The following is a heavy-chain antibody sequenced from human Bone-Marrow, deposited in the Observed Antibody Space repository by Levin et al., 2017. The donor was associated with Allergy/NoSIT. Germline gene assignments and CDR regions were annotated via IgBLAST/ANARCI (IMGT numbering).Heavy chain of an antibody. Sequence: GGSLRLSCAASGFTFSSYGMHWVRQAPGKGLEWVAVISYDGSNKYYADSVKGRFTISRDNSKNTLYLQMNSLRAEDTAVYYCAKEILRYFDWLSGGFDYWGQGTLVTVSS. J-gene: IGHJ4*02. CDR3: AKEILRYFDWLSGGFDY. D-gene: IGHD3-9*01. V-gene: IGHV3-30*18. CDR2: ISYDGSNK. CDR1: GFTFSSYG.